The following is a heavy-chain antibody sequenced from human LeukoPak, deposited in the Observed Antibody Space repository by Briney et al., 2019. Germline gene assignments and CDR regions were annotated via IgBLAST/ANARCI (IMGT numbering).Heavy chain of an antibody. V-gene: IGHV4-30-2*01. Sequence: TLCLTCAVSGGSINSGGYSWSWIRQPPEKGMEWIGYIYHSGSTYYNPSLKSRVTISVDRSKNQFSLKLSSVTAADTAVYYCARGDMTTVTFDAFDIWGQGTMVTVSS. CDR2: IYHSGST. CDR1: GGSINSGGYS. CDR3: ARGDMTTVTFDAFDI. J-gene: IGHJ3*02. D-gene: IGHD4-17*01.